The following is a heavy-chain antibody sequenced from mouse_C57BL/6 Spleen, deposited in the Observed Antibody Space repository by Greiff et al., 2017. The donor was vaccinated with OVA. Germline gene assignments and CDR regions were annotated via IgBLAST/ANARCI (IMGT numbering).Heavy chain of an antibody. CDR3: AVEGYYVGFAY. CDR2: IYPSDSET. D-gene: IGHD2-3*01. CDR1: GYTFTSYW. V-gene: IGHV1-61*01. J-gene: IGHJ3*01. Sequence: QVQLQQPGAELVRPGSSVKLSCKASGYTFTSYWMDWVKQRPGQGLEWIGNIYPSDSETHYNQKFKDKATLTVDKSSSTAYMQLSSLTSEDSAVYYCAVEGYYVGFAYWGQGTLVTVSA.